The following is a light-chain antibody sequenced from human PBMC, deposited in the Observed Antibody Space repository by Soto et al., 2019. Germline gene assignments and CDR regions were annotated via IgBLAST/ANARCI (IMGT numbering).Light chain of an antibody. CDR1: QSISSY. CDR3: QKSYSTHPT. V-gene: IGKV1-39*01. CDR2: AAS. J-gene: IGKJ2*01. Sequence: DIQMTQSPSSLSASVGDRVTITCRASQSISSYLNWYQQKPGKAPKLLIYAASSLQSGVPSRFSGSGSGTDFTLTISSLQPEDFATYCCQKSYSTHPTFGQGTKLEIK.